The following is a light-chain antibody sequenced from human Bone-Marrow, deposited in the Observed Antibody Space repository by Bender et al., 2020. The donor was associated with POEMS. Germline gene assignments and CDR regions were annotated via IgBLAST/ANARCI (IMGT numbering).Light chain of an antibody. Sequence: QSALTQPASVSGSPGQSITISCTGTSSDVGGYKEVSWYQQHPGKAPKLMIYEVSKRPSGVSNRFSGSKSGNTASLTISGLQAEDQADYYCAAWDAGLSGGVFGGGTKLTVL. CDR1: SSDVGGYKE. V-gene: IGLV2-14*01. CDR2: EVS. J-gene: IGLJ3*02. CDR3: AAWDAGLSGGV.